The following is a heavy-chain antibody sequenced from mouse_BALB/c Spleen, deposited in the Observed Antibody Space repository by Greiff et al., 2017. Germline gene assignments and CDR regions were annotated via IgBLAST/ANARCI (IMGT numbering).Heavy chain of an antibody. CDR2: IDPYNGGT. V-gene: IGHV1S135*01. CDR3: ARTGVDSSGYPYYAMDY. J-gene: IGHJ4*01. CDR1: GYAFTSYN. D-gene: IGHD3-2*01. Sequence: EVQLQQSGPELVKPGASVKVSCKASGYAFTSYNMYWVKQSHGKSLEWIGYIDPYNGGTSYNQKFKGKATLTVDKSSSTAYMHLNSLTSEDSAVYYCARTGVDSSGYPYYAMDYWGQGTSVTVSS.